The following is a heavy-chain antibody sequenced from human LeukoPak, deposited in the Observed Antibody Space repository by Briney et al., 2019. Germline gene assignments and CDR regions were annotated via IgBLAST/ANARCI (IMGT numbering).Heavy chain of an antibody. V-gene: IGHV1-3*01. CDR2: INAGNGNT. D-gene: IGHD5-18*01. CDR3: ARDSGYSYAPPDY. J-gene: IGHJ4*02. Sequence: ASVKVSCKASGYTFTSYAMHWVRQAPGQRLEWMGWINAGNGNTKYSQKFQGRVTITRDTSASTAYMELSSLRSEDTAVNYCARDSGYSYAPPDYWGQGTLVTVSS. CDR1: GYTFTSYA.